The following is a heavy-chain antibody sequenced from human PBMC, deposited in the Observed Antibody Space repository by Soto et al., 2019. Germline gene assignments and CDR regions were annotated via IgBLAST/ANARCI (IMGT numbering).Heavy chain of an antibody. V-gene: IGHV1-69*13. J-gene: IGHJ4*02. CDR2: IIPIFGTA. D-gene: IGHD6-6*01. CDR3: ARDRNRIAAPGILDY. CDR1: GGTFSSYA. Sequence: SVKVSCKASGGTFSSYAISWVRQAPGQGLEWMGGIIPIFGTANYAQKFQGRVTITADESTSTAYMELSSLRSEDTAVYYCARDRNRIAAPGILDYWGQGTMVTVS.